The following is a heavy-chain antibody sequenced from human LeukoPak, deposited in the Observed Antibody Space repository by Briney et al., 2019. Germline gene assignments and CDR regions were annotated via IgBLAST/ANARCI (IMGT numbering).Heavy chain of an antibody. Sequence: SETLSLTCTVSGGSISSSYWSWVRQPPGKGLEWIGNVYYSGSTNYNPSLKSRVTISVDTSKNQFSRKLTSVTAADPAVYFCARLPLLYSSSTTPAYYFDYWGQGTLVTVSS. D-gene: IGHD6-6*01. CDR1: GGSISSSY. CDR2: VYYSGST. CDR3: ARLPLLYSSSTTPAYYFDY. V-gene: IGHV4-59*08. J-gene: IGHJ4*02.